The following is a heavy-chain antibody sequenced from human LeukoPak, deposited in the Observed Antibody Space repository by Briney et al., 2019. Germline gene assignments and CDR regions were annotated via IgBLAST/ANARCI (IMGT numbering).Heavy chain of an antibody. V-gene: IGHV4-4*09. Sequence: SETLSLTCTVSGGSISSYYWSWIRQPPGKGLEWIGYNYTSGSTNYNPSLKSRVTISVDTSKNQFSLKLSSVTAADTAVYYCASSPLYYDFWSGYSYYYMDVWGKGTTVTVSS. CDR3: ASSPLYYDFWSGYSYYYMDV. CDR1: GGSISSYY. D-gene: IGHD3-3*01. J-gene: IGHJ6*03. CDR2: NYTSGST.